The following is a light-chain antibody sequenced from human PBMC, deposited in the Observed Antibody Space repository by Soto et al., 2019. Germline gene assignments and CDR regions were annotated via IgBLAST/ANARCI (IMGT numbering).Light chain of an antibody. CDR1: QSIGTS. V-gene: IGKV1-5*03. Sequence: DIQMTQSPSTLSASVGDRVTITCRASQSIGTSLAWYQQKPGKAPTFLIYKASTLESGVPSRFSGSGSGTEFTLTISSPQPDDFATYYCQQYYSYSTFGQGTKVDIK. J-gene: IGKJ2*01. CDR3: QQYYSYST. CDR2: KAS.